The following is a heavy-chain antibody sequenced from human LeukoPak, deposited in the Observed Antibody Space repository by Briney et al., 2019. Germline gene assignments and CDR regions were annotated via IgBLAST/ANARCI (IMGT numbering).Heavy chain of an antibody. V-gene: IGHV3-23*01. J-gene: IGHJ4*02. CDR3: AKDLFITMIVVVDY. Sequence: GGSLRLSCAASGFSFSNYAMNWVRQAPGKGLEWVSYIGGTGGSTYYADSVKGRFTISRDNSKNTLYLQMNSLRAEDTAVYYCAKDLFITMIVVVDYWGQGTLVTVSS. D-gene: IGHD3-22*01. CDR2: IGGTGGST. CDR1: GFSFSNYA.